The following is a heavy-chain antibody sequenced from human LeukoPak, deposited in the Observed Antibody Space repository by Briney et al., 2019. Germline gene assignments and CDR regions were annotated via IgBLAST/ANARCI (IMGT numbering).Heavy chain of an antibody. CDR3: ARPFPSASFNAFDI. Sequence: GGSLRLSCAASGFTFSSYAMPWVRQAPGRGLEWVAVISYDGSNKYYADSVKGRFTISRDNSKNTLYLQMNSLRAEDTAVYYCARPFPSASFNAFDIWGQGTMVTVSS. D-gene: IGHD3-16*02. CDR2: ISYDGSNK. CDR1: GFTFSSYA. V-gene: IGHV3-30-3*01. J-gene: IGHJ3*02.